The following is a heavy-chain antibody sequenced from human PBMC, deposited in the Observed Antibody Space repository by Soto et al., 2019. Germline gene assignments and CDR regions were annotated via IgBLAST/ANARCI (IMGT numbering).Heavy chain of an antibody. J-gene: IGHJ4*02. Sequence: PGGSLRLSCAASGFTFSSYAMHWVRQAPGKGLEWVAVISYDGSSKYYADSVKGRFTIPRDNSKNTLYLQMNSLRAEDTAVYYCSRILLGFCSGGSCYDSFDYCGQGTLVTVSS. CDR1: GFTFSSYA. CDR2: ISYDGSSK. CDR3: SRILLGFCSGGSCYDSFDY. V-gene: IGHV3-30*01. D-gene: IGHD2-15*01.